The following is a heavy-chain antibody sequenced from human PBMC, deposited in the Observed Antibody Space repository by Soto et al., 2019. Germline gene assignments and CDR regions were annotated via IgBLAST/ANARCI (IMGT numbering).Heavy chain of an antibody. Sequence: QVQLVESGGGVVQPGRSLRLSCAASGFTFSSYGMHWVRQAPGKGLEWVAVISYDGSNKYYADSVKGRFTISRDNSKNTRYLQMNSLRAEDTAVYYCAKWQYSYGAGGYFDYWGQGTLVTVSS. D-gene: IGHD5-18*01. CDR1: GFTFSSYG. V-gene: IGHV3-30*18. J-gene: IGHJ4*02. CDR3: AKWQYSYGAGGYFDY. CDR2: ISYDGSNK.